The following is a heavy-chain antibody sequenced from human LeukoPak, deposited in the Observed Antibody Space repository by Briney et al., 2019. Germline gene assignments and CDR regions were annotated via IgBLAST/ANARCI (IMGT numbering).Heavy chain of an antibody. J-gene: IGHJ3*02. CDR1: GFTFNAYS. D-gene: IGHD3-16*01. Sequence: GGSLRLSCVASGFTFNAYSMNWARQAPGKGLEWISYIRSRDGIVSYADSVKGRFTISTDTAKSSPFLQMNGLSADDTAVYYCVRDYVYAFDIWGQGTMVTVSS. CDR2: IRSRDGIV. CDR3: VRDYVYAFDI. V-gene: IGHV3-48*01.